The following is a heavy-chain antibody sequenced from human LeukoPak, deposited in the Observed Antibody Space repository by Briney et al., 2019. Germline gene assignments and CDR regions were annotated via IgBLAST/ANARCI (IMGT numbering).Heavy chain of an antibody. V-gene: IGHV4-30-4*07. CDR1: GGSISSGGYS. D-gene: IGHD6-13*01. J-gene: IGHJ5*02. Sequence: SETLSLTCTVSGGSISSGGYSWSWIRQPPGKGLEWSGYIYYCGSTYYNPSLKSRVTISVDTSKNQFSLKLSSVTAADTAVYYCARIAAAGTHNWFDPWGQGTLVTVSS. CDR3: ARIAAAGTHNWFDP. CDR2: IYYCGST.